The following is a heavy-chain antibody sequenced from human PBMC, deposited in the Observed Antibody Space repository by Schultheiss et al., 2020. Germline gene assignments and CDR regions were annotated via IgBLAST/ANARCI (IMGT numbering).Heavy chain of an antibody. J-gene: IGHJ5*02. CDR3: ARSPGEQWLVTTA. V-gene: IGHV3-9*01. CDR2: ISWNSGSI. CDR1: GFTFDDYA. D-gene: IGHD6-19*01. Sequence: GGSLRISCAASGFTFDDYAMHWVRQAPGKGLEWVSGISWNSGSIGYADSVKGRFTISRDNAKNSLYLQMNSLRDEDTALYYCARSPGEQWLVTTAWGQGTMVTVSS.